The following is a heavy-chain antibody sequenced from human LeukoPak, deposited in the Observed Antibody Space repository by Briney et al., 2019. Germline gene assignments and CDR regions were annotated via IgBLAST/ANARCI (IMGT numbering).Heavy chain of an antibody. D-gene: IGHD6-19*01. CDR3: ARPKSVAVAGVYYYYGMAV. V-gene: IGHV3-23*01. Sequence: PGGSLRLSCAASGFTFSSYAMSWVRQAPGKGLEWVSAISGSGGSTYYADSVKGRFTISRDNSKNTLYLQMNSLRAEETGIYYCARPKSVAVAGVYYYYGMAVWGQATTVTVSS. CDR1: GFTFSSYA. J-gene: IGHJ6*02. CDR2: ISGSGGST.